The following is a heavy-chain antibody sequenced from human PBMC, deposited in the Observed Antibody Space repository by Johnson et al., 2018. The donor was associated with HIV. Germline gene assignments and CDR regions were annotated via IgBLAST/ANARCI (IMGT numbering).Heavy chain of an antibody. Sequence: VQLVESGGGLGQPGGSLRLSCATSGFSVSNAWLNWVRQAPGKGLEWVARTKSKTDGETSDYAAPGKGRFTISSEDSKNTLYLQMNSLKADDTAVYYCTTGTIWGRGTKVTVSS. V-gene: IGHV3-15*01. CDR3: TTGTI. CDR1: GFSVSNAW. CDR2: TKSKTDGETS. J-gene: IGHJ3*02.